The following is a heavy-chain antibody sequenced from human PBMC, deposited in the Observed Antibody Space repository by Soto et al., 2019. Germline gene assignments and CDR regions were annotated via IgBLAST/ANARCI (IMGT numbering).Heavy chain of an antibody. CDR3: ARENVVVVVAATSYYYYMDV. CDR1: GFTFSSYW. Sequence: PGGSLRLSCAASGFTFSSYWMSWVRQAPGKGLEWVANIKQDGSEKYYVDSVKGRFTISRDNAKNSLYLQMNSLRAEDTAVYYCARENVVVVVAATSYYYYMDVWGKGTTVTVSS. V-gene: IGHV3-7*01. CDR2: IKQDGSEK. J-gene: IGHJ6*03. D-gene: IGHD2-15*01.